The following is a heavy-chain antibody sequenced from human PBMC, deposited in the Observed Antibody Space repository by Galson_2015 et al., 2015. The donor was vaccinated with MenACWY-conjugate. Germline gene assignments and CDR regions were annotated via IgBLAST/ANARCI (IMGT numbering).Heavy chain of an antibody. CDR2: ISSSSRTI. CDR3: ARDGICGVVIYFDY. CDR1: GFTFSSYN. J-gene: IGHJ4*01. D-gene: IGHD3-3*01. Sequence: SLRLSCAASGFTFSSYNMNWVRQAPGKGLEWVSYISSSSRTIYYADSVKGRFTISRDNTKNSLYLQINSLRAEDTAVYYCARDGICGVVIYFDY. V-gene: IGHV3-48*04.